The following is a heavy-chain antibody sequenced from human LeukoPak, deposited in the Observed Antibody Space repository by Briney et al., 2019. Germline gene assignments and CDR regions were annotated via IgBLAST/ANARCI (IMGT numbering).Heavy chain of an antibody. Sequence: GGSLRLSCAASGFTFSSYSMNWVRQAPGKGLEWVSSISSSSSYIYYADSVKGRFTISRDNAKNSLYLQMNSLRAEDTAVYYCARGGSSAIGFDLWGRGTLVTVSS. V-gene: IGHV3-21*01. CDR2: ISSSSSYI. CDR1: GFTFSSYS. CDR3: ARGGSSAIGFDL. D-gene: IGHD2-2*01. J-gene: IGHJ2*01.